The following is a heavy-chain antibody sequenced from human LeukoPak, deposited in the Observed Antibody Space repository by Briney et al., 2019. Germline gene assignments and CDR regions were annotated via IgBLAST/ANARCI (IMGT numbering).Heavy chain of an antibody. J-gene: IGHJ4*02. Sequence: PSETLSLTCAVYGGSFSGYYWSWIRQPPGKGLEWIGEINHSGSTNYNPSLKSRVTISVDTSKNQFSLKLSSMTAADTAVYYCARRMHYDILTGTFDYWGQGTLVTVSS. CDR2: INHSGST. V-gene: IGHV4-34*01. CDR3: ARRMHYDILTGTFDY. CDR1: GGSFSGYY. D-gene: IGHD3-9*01.